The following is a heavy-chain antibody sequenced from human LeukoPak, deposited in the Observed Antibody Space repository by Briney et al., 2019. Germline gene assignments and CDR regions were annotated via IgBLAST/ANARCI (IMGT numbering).Heavy chain of an antibody. CDR2: VYGSRTT. J-gene: IGHJ6*03. V-gene: IGHV4-61*02. D-gene: IGHD1-26*01. Sequence: MPSETLSLTCNVSGDSISSGSYYWSWIRQPAGKGLEWIGRVYGSRTTNYNPSLKSRVTMSVDTSKNQFSLKLSSVTAADTAVYYCARDPGSGSYRYYYYYYMDVWGKGTTVTVSS. CDR1: GDSISSGSYY. CDR3: ARDPGSGSYRYYYYYYMDV.